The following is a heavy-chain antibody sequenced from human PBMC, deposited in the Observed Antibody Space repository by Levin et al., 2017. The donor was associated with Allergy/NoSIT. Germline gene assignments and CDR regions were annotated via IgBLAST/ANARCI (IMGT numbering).Heavy chain of an antibody. Sequence: RASVKVSCAASGFTFSDYRLHWVRQVPGKGLQWLAYISTNGITKYYVDSVRGRFTISRDNAKNSLYLQMNGLRDEDTGVYYCSRDQLAASISGLGHWGQGTQVTVSS. V-gene: IGHV3-48*02. J-gene: IGHJ1*01. CDR2: ISTNGITK. CDR1: GFTFSDYR. D-gene: IGHD2-2*02. CDR3: SRDQLAASISGLGH.